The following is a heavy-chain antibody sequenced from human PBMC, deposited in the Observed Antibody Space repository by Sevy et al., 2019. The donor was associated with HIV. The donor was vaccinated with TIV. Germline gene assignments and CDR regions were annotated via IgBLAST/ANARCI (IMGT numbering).Heavy chain of an antibody. Sequence: SETLSLTCTVSGGSISSYYWSWIRQPAGKGLEWIGRIYTSGSTNYNPPLKSRVTMSVDTSKNQFSLKLSSVTAADTAVYYCARDGKYYDFWSGYQAENWFDPWGQGTLVTVSS. V-gene: IGHV4-4*07. D-gene: IGHD3-3*01. J-gene: IGHJ5*02. CDR1: GGSISSYY. CDR2: IYTSGST. CDR3: ARDGKYYDFWSGYQAENWFDP.